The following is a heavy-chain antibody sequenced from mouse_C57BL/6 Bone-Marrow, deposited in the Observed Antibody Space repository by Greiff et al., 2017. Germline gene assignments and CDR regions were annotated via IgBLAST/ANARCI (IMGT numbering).Heavy chain of an antibody. CDR2: IDPNSGGT. D-gene: IGHD1-1*01. CDR3: ARSYYGSSYPYWYFDV. V-gene: IGHV1-72*01. J-gene: IGHJ1*03. Sequence: QVQLQQPGAELVKPGASVKLSCKASGYTFTSYWMHWVKQRPGRGLEWIGRIDPNSGGTKYNEKFKSKATLTVDKPSSTAYMELSSLTSEDSAVYYCARSYYGSSYPYWYFDVWGTGTTVTVSS. CDR1: GYTFTSYW.